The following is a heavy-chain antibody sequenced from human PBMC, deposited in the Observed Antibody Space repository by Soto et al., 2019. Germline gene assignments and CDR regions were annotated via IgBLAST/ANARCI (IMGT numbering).Heavy chain of an antibody. CDR1: GGTFRSYA. J-gene: IGHJ6*02. Sequence: QVQLVQSGAAVKKPGSSVKVSCKASGGTFRSYAVSWVRQAPGQGLEWMGGIIPIFQTAVYAQKFQDRVTISADDSTSTAYMELSSLRSDDTAVYYCARYDDYELGDMDVWGQGTAVTVSS. CDR2: IIPIFQTA. V-gene: IGHV1-69*12. CDR3: ARYDDYELGDMDV. D-gene: IGHD4-17*01.